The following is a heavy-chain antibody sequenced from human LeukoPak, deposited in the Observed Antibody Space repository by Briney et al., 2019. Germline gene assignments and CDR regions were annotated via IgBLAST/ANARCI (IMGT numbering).Heavy chain of an antibody. CDR3: ARRVYNSGWYIDY. CDR1: GFTFSRYW. V-gene: IGHV3-74*01. Sequence: GGSLRLSCAASGFTFSRYWIHWVRQAPGKGLEWVSRINPDGSTTTYADSVKGRFTISRDNAKTSLYLQMNSLRAEDTAVYYCARRVYNSGWYIDYWGQGTLVTVSS. CDR2: INPDGSTT. D-gene: IGHD6-19*01. J-gene: IGHJ4*02.